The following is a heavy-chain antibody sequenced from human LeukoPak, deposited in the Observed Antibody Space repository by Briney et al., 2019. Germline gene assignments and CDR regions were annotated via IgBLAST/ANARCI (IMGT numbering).Heavy chain of an antibody. CDR1: GYTFTGYY. Sequence: ASVKVSCKASGYTFTGYYIHWVRQAPGQGLEWMGWINPNSGGTNYAQKFQDRVTMTRDTSFSTAYMELSRLRFDDTAVYYCAREPAATRDFDSWGQGTLVTVSS. CDR3: AREPAATRDFDS. J-gene: IGHJ4*02. V-gene: IGHV1-2*02. D-gene: IGHD2-2*01. CDR2: INPNSGGT.